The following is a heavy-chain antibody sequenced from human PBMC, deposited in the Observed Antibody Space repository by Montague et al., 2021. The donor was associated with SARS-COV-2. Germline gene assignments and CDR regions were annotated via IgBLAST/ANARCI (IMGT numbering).Heavy chain of an antibody. CDR3: ARGDGLGPYTGYGFDV. CDR1: GDSVSVYNVS. V-gene: IGHV6-1*01. Sequence: CAISGDSVSVYNVSWNWLMQSPSRRLELLGRTYYRSKWFYHYEVSMKXXISIKAYTSKNQFSLQLDSVTPEDTAVYYCARGDGLGPYTGYGFDVWGQGTLVTVSS. CDR2: TYYRSKWFY. D-gene: IGHD3-16*01. J-gene: IGHJ3*01.